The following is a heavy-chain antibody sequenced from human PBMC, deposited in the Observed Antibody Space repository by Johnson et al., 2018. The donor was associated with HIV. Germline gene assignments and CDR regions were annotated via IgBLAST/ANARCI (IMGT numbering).Heavy chain of an antibody. V-gene: IGHV3-30*03. Sequence: QVQLVESGGGLVQPGGSLRLSCAASGFTFSSYGMHWVRQAPGKGLEWVAVISYDGSNKYYADSVKGRFPISRDNAKNSLYLQMNSLRAEDTALYYCARERSDGGANWGSHRAFDIWGQGTMVTVSS. J-gene: IGHJ3*02. CDR3: ARERSDGGANWGSHRAFDI. CDR2: ISYDGSNK. CDR1: GFTFSSYG. D-gene: IGHD7-27*01.